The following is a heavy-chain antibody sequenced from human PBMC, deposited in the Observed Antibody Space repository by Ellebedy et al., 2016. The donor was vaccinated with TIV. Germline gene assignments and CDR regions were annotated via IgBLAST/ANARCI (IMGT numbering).Heavy chain of an antibody. Sequence: GESLKISCVASGFTFSNYAMNWVRQAPGKGLEWVANIKQDGSEKYDVDSVKGRFTISRDNAKNSVDLQMNTLRAEDTAVYYCATTLNYGGNCFFDNWGQGTLVTVSS. J-gene: IGHJ4*02. CDR3: ATTLNYGGNCFFDN. D-gene: IGHD4-23*01. CDR1: GFTFSNYA. V-gene: IGHV3-7*01. CDR2: IKQDGSEK.